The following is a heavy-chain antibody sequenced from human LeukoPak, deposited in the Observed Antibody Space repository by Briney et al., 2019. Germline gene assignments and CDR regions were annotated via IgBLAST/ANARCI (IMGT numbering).Heavy chain of an antibody. V-gene: IGHV3-23*01. D-gene: IGHD6-6*01. CDR3: AKALRQQLVRDYYFDY. CDR1: GFTFSNYA. Sequence: QPGGSLRLSCAASGFTFSNYAMSWVRQAPGGGLEWVSTISGSGGYTYYADSVKGRYTISRDNSKNTLYLQMNSLRVEDTAVYYCAKALRQQLVRDYYFDYWGQGTLVTVSS. J-gene: IGHJ4*02. CDR2: ISGSGGYT.